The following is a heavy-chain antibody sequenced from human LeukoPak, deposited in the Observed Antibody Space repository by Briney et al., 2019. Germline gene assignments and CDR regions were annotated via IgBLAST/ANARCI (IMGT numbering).Heavy chain of an antibody. V-gene: IGHV3-7*01. D-gene: IGHD6-13*01. CDR2: IKQDGSEQ. CDR1: GFIFSNYW. CDR3: ARIGYSSSCFDY. Sequence: GGSLRLSCAASGFIFSNYWMSWVRQAPGKGLEWVANIKQDGSEQHYVDSMNGRFIISRDNAKNSVYLQMNSLRAEDTAVYYCARIGYSSSCFDYWGQGTLVTVSS. J-gene: IGHJ4*03.